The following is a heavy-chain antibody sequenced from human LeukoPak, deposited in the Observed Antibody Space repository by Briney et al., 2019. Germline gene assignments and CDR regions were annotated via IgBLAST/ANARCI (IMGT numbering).Heavy chain of an antibody. CDR3: ARDWWYGDYVFAFGFWVERGFDY. V-gene: IGHV3-7*05. J-gene: IGHJ4*02. CDR1: GFTFSSYW. D-gene: IGHD4-17*01. Sequence: GGSLRLSCAASGFTFSSYWMSWVRQAPGKGLEWVANIKQDGSEKYYVDSVKGRFTISRDNAKNSLYLQTNSLRAEDTAVYYCARDWWYGDYVFAFGFWVERGFDYWGQGTLVTVSS. CDR2: IKQDGSEK.